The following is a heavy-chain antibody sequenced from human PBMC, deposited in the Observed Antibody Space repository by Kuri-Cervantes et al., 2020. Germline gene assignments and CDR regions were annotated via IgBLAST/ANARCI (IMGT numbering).Heavy chain of an antibody. CDR1: GFTFSSYS. J-gene: IGHJ4*02. Sequence: GGSLRLSCAASGFTFSSYSMNWVRQAPGKGLEWVSSISSSSSYIYYADSVKGRFTISRDNSKNTLYLQMNSLRAEDTAVYYCARDGYCSSTSCPSFDYWGQGTLVTVSS. V-gene: IGHV3-21*01. CDR3: ARDGYCSSTSCPSFDY. D-gene: IGHD2-2*03. CDR2: ISSSSSYI.